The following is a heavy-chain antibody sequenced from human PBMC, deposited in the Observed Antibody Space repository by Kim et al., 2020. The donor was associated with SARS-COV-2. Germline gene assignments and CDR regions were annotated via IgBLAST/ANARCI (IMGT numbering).Heavy chain of an antibody. D-gene: IGHD6-13*01. CDR1: GFTFSSYS. Sequence: GGSLRLSCAASGFTFSSYSMNWVRQAPGKGLEWVSSISSSSSYIYYADSVKGRFTISRDNAKNSLYLQMNSLRAEDTAVYYCARDGVGGNEYSSSWYYKPYYYYGMDVWGQGTTVTVSS. CDR3: ARDGVGGNEYSSSWYYKPYYYYGMDV. V-gene: IGHV3-21*01. CDR2: ISSSSSYI. J-gene: IGHJ6*02.